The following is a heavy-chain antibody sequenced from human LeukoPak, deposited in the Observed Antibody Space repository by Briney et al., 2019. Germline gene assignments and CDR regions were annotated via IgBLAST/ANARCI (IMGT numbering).Heavy chain of an antibody. CDR2: INPNSGGT. J-gene: IGHJ4*02. Sequence: ASVKVSCKASGYTFTGYYMHWERQAPGQGLEWMGWINPNSGGTNYAQKFQGRVTMTRDTSISTAYMELSRLRSDDTAVYYCARAMVRGVIWRFYHWGQGTLVTISS. V-gene: IGHV1-2*02. D-gene: IGHD3-10*01. CDR1: GYTFTGYY. CDR3: ARAMVRGVIWRFYH.